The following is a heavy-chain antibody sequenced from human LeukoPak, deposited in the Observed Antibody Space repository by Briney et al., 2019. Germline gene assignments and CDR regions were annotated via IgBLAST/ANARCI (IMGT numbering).Heavy chain of an antibody. J-gene: IGHJ4*02. CDR2: INPSGGST. Sequence: ASVKVSCKASVYTFTRYYMHWVRQAPGRGPEWMGIINPSGGSTSYAQKFQGRVTMTRDTSTSTVYMELSSLRSEDTAVYYCARDSDYVWGSYRSAFDYWGQGTLVTVSS. D-gene: IGHD3-16*02. V-gene: IGHV1-46*01. CDR3: ARDSDYVWGSYRSAFDY. CDR1: VYTFTRYY.